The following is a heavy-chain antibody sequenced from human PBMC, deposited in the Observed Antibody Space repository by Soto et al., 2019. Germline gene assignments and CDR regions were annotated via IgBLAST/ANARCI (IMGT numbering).Heavy chain of an antibody. CDR1: GGSIGSYY. Sequence: PSETLSLTCTVSGGSIGSYYWSWIRQSPGKGLEWIGYIHYSGTTKYNPSLQSRGTISVDMSKNQFSLKLSSVTAADTAVYYCARDSGVLNYGMDVWGQGTTVTVSS. D-gene: IGHD3-10*01. V-gene: IGHV4-59*01. J-gene: IGHJ6*02. CDR3: ARDSGVLNYGMDV. CDR2: IHYSGTT.